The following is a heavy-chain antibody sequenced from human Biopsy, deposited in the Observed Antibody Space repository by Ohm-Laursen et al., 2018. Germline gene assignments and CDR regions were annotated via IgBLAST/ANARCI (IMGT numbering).Heavy chain of an antibody. V-gene: IGHV1-46*01. CDR2: IAPRGSDA. CDR3: ARDRIELEATPTNADYYYFGMDV. CDR1: GYMFLSYY. J-gene: IGHJ6*02. Sequence: GSSVKVSCKASGYMFLSYYIHWVRQAPGKGLEWMGIIAPRGSDATYAQKFQGRLIMTTDTSTATVYMQLGNLTSEDTAVYFCARDRIELEATPTNADYYYFGMDVWGQGTTVTVS. D-gene: IGHD1-26*01.